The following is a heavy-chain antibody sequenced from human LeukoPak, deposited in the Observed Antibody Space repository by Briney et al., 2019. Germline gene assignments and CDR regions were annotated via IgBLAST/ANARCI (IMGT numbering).Heavy chain of an antibody. CDR2: ISSSNSYI. CDR3: ATSITMVRGVVIKGIDY. CDR1: GFTFSSYS. J-gene: IGHJ4*02. V-gene: IGHV3-21*01. Sequence: GGSLRLSCAASGFTFSSYSMNWVRQAPGKGLEWVSSISSSNSYIYYADSVKGRFTISRDNAKNSLCLQMNSLRAEDTAVYYCATSITMVRGVVIKGIDYWGQGTLVTVSS. D-gene: IGHD3-10*01.